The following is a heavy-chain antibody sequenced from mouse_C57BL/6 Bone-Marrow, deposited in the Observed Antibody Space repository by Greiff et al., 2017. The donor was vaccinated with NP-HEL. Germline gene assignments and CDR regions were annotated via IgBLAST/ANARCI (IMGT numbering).Heavy chain of an antibody. J-gene: IGHJ2*01. Sequence: EVQLQQSGAELVKPGASVKLSCTASGFNFTDYYMHWVKQRTEQGLEWIGRIDPEDGETKYAAKFQGKATITADTSSNTAYLQLSSLTSEDTAVYYCASAPRQLVDDWGQGTTLTVSS. CDR3: ASAPRQLVDD. D-gene: IGHD6-1*01. V-gene: IGHV14-2*01. CDR2: IDPEDGET. CDR1: GFNFTDYY.